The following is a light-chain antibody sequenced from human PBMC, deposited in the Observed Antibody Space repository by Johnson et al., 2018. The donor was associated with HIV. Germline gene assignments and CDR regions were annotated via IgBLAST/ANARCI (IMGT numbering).Light chain of an antibody. J-gene: IGLJ1*01. CDR3: AAWDDTLHSYV. V-gene: IGLV1-51*01. Sequence: QSVLTQPPSVSAAPGQKVTISCFGSDSNIGNNYVSWYLQLPGTSPKLLIYTYDQRPSGVPDRFSGSKSGTSASLAISGLQAEDEADYYCAAWDDTLHSYVFGTGTKVTVL. CDR2: TYD. CDR1: DSNIGNNY.